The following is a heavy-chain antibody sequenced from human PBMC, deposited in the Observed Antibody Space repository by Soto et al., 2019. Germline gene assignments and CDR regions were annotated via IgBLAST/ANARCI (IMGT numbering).Heavy chain of an antibody. V-gene: IGHV4-34*01. J-gene: IGHJ4*02. CDR3: ARGRGAARSPRDY. Sequence: SETLSLTCAVYGGSFSGYYWSWIRQPPGKGLEWIGEINHSGSTNYNPSLKSRVTISVDTSKNQFSLKLSSVTAADTAVYYCARGRGAARSPRDYWGQGTLVTVSS. D-gene: IGHD6-6*01. CDR1: GGSFSGYY. CDR2: INHSGST.